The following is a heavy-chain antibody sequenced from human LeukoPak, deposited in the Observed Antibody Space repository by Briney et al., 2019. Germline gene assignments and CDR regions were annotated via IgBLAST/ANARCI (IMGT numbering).Heavy chain of an antibody. CDR1: GYTFTGYY. CDR3: ARTLGYCSSTSCYLFDY. J-gene: IGHJ4*02. V-gene: IGHV1-2*06. D-gene: IGHD2-2*01. Sequence: ASVKVSCKASGYTFTGYYMHWVRQAPGQGLEWMGRINPNSGGTNYAQKFQGRVTMARDTSISTAYMELSRLGSDDTAVYYCARTLGYCSSTSCYLFDYWGQGTLVTVSS. CDR2: INPNSGGT.